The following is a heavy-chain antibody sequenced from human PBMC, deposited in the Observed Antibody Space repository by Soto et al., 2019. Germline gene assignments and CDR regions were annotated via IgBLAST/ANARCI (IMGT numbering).Heavy chain of an antibody. D-gene: IGHD6-6*01. J-gene: IGHJ3*02. CDR1: VGTFSSYT. CDR2: IVPLFGTT. V-gene: IGHV1-69*01. CDR3: ASDSDVASTRPRGAFDI. Sequence: QVQLVQSGAEVKKPGSSVKVSCKASVGTFSSYTFSWVRQAPGQGLEWMGGIVPLFGTTNAATIFQCRVTISADESTSTVHMELSSLRSEASAMNYCASDSDVASTRPRGAFDIWGQGPVIPVS.